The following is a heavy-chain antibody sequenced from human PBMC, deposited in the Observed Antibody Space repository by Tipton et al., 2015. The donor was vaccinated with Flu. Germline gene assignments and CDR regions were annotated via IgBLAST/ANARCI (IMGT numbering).Heavy chain of an antibody. CDR1: GFTFKIYA. CDR3: ARQGVPTSIYQFGLTV. Sequence: SLRLSCAASGFTFKIYAMTWVRQAPGKGLEWISTISATGNLIYYADSVGGRFTISRDNSNNTLFLQLTGLRAEDTAVYFCARQGVPTSIYQFGLTVWGQGTPVTVSS. V-gene: IGHV3-23*01. CDR2: ISATGNLI. J-gene: IGHJ6*02. D-gene: IGHD3-16*01.